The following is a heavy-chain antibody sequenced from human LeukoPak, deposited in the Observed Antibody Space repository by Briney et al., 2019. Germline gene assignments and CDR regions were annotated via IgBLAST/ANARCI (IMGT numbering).Heavy chain of an antibody. V-gene: IGHV1-69*05. CDR1: GGTFSSYA. Sequence: SVKVSCKASGGTFSSYAISWVRQAPGQGLEWMGRIIPIFGTANYAQKFLGRVTITTDESTSTAYMELSSLRSEDTAVYYCARGRRRFDGSGSYDGWFDPWGQGTLVTVSS. CDR2: IIPIFGTA. CDR3: ARGRRRFDGSGSYDGWFDP. J-gene: IGHJ5*02. D-gene: IGHD3-10*01.